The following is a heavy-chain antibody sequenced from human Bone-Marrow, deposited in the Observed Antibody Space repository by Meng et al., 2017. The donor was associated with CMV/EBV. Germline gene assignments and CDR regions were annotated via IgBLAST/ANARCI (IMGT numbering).Heavy chain of an antibody. Sequence: SETLSLTCTVSGGSVSSGSYYWSWNRQPPGKGLEWIGYIYYSGSTNYNPSLKSRVTISVDTSKNQFSLKLSSVTAADTAVYYCARRIVVVPAATPLYYYYGMDVWGQGTTVTVSS. CDR3: ARRIVVVPAATPLYYYYGMDV. CDR2: IYYSGST. CDR1: GGSVSSGSYY. D-gene: IGHD2-2*01. V-gene: IGHV4-61*01. J-gene: IGHJ6*02.